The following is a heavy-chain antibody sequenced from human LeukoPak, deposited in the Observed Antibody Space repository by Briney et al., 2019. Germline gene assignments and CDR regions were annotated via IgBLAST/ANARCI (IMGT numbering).Heavy chain of an antibody. D-gene: IGHD5-18*01. CDR3: ARDLARGYSYGYNAFDI. V-gene: IGHV1-18*01. CDR1: GYTFSSYG. CDR2: ITAGNGNT. J-gene: IGHJ3*02. Sequence: GASVNASSKASGYTFSSYGIGWMRQAPRQGLEWMGWITAGNGNTNYAQKVQGRVTMTTDTSTSTAYMELRSLRSDDTAVYFCARDLARGYSYGYNAFDIWGQATMVTVSS.